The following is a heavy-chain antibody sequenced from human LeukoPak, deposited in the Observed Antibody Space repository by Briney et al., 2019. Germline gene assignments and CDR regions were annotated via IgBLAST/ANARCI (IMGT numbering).Heavy chain of an antibody. CDR3: ARDAIAAVGTKRNWFDP. D-gene: IGHD6-13*01. CDR2: ISYNGSNK. V-gene: IGHV3-30-3*01. CDR1: GFTFSSYA. Sequence: PGRSLRLSCAASGFTFSSYAIHWVRQAPGKGLERVAVISYNGSNKYYADSVKGRFTISRDNSKNTLYLQMNSLRAEDTAVYYRARDAIAAVGTKRNWFDPWGQGTLVTVSS. J-gene: IGHJ5*02.